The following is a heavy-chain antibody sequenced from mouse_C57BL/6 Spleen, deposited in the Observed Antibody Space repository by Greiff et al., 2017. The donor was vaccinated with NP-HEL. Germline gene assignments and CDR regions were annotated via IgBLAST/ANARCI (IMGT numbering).Heavy chain of an antibody. CDR1: GFNIKDYY. J-gene: IGHJ2*01. CDR3: ARAEVTPWYFDY. V-gene: IGHV14-2*01. D-gene: IGHD2-2*01. Sequence: EVQLQQSGAELVKPGASVKLSCTASGFNIKDYYMHWVKQRTEQGLEWIGRIDPEDGETKYATKFQGKATITADTSSNTAYLQLSSLTSEDTAVYYCARAEVTPWYFDYWGKGTTLTVSS. CDR2: IDPEDGET.